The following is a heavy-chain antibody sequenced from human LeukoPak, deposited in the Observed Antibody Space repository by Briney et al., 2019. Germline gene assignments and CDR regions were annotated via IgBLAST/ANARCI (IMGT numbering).Heavy chain of an antibody. V-gene: IGHV3-48*03. Sequence: PGGSLRLSCAASGXTFSSYEMNWVRQAPGQGLELVSYLSTSGNTRYYADSVKVRFTISRDNAKNSLYLQMNSLRAEDTAVYYCASVRSRYYDSSGYYYDAFDIWGQGTMVTVSS. J-gene: IGHJ3*02. D-gene: IGHD3-22*01. CDR2: LSTSGNTR. CDR3: ASVRSRYYDSSGYYYDAFDI. CDR1: GXTFSSYE.